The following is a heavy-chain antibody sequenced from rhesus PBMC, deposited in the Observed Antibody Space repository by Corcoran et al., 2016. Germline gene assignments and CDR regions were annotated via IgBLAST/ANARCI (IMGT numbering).Heavy chain of an antibody. D-gene: IGHD6-31*01. Sequence: QLQLQESGPGLVKPSETLSVTCAVSGGSISSSYWRWIRQAPGKGLEWIGYSYGSRSSTNYNPSLHSRVTLSVDTSHNQLSLELSSVTAADTAVYYCASTTYSSGWPLFDYWGQGVLVTVSS. V-gene: IGHV4-169*02. CDR1: GGSISSSY. CDR2: SYGSRSST. J-gene: IGHJ4*01. CDR3: ASTTYSSGWPLFDY.